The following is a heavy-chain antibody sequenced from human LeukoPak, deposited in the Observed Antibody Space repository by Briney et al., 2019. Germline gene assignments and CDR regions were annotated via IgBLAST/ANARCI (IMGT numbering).Heavy chain of an antibody. CDR1: GYTFASYY. J-gene: IGHJ4*02. D-gene: IGHD6-13*01. V-gene: IGHV1-46*01. Sequence: GASVKVSCKASGYTFASYYMHWVRQAPGQGLEWMGIINPSGGSTSYAQKFQGRVTMTREMSTSTVYMELSSLRSEDTAVYYCARGTNSSPFWDYWGQGPLVSVSS. CDR3: ARGTNSSPFWDY. CDR2: INPSGGST.